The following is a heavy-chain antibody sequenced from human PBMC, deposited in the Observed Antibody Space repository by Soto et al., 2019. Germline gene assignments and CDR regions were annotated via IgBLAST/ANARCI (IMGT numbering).Heavy chain of an antibody. D-gene: IGHD3-22*01. CDR1: GGPVSSGSYY. CDR2: IYYSGST. Sequence: PSETLSLTCTVSGGPVSSGSYYWSWIRQPPGKGLEWIGYIYYSGSTNYNPSLKSRVTISVDTSKNQFSLKLSSVTAADTAVYYCARDQGRYYDSSGYYDYWGQGTLVTVSS. V-gene: IGHV4-61*01. J-gene: IGHJ4*02. CDR3: ARDQGRYYDSSGYYDY.